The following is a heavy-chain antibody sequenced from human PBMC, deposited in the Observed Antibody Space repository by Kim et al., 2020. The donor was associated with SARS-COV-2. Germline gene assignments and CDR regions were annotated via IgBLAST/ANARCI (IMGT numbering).Heavy chain of an antibody. J-gene: IGHJ4*02. Sequence: GGSLRLSCAASGFTFSNYDINWVRRAPGKGLEWVSYISDSSSIIYYADSVKGRFTISRDNAKNSLYLQMNILRDEDTAVYYCARGSYGFDYWGQGTLVIVSS. CDR3: ARGSYGFDY. CDR1: GFTFSNYD. CDR2: ISDSSSII. V-gene: IGHV3-48*02. D-gene: IGHD2-21*01.